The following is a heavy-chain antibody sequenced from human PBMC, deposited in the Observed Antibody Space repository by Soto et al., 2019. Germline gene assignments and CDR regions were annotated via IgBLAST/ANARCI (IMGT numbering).Heavy chain of an antibody. J-gene: IGHJ4*02. CDR2: TKRKAASYTT. CDR1: GFTLSDHF. D-gene: IGHD4-4*01. V-gene: IGHV3-72*01. CDR3: VTLQFSRWFY. Sequence: TGGSLRLSCAASGFTLSDHFMEWVRQAPGKGLEWVGRTKRKAASYTTDYAASVNGRFTISRDDSKNSLYLQMNSLKTEDTAMYYCVTLQFSRWFYWGLGTLVTVSS.